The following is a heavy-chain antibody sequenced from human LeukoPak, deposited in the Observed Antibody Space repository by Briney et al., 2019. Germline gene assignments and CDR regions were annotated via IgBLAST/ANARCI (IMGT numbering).Heavy chain of an antibody. J-gene: IGHJ4*02. D-gene: IGHD2-2*02. CDR1: GYSFSSYG. Sequence: GGSLRLSCAASGYSFSSYGMQWVRQAPGKGLEWVAVIWYDGSKKYYADSVKGRFTISRDDSKNTLYLQMNSLRAEDTAIYYCARDPDTLATYFDYWGPGTLVTVSS. CDR3: ARDPDTLATYFDY. CDR2: IWYDGSKK. V-gene: IGHV3-33*01.